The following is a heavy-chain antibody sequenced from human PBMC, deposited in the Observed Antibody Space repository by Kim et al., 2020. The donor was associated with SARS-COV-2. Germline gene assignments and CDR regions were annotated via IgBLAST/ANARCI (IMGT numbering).Heavy chain of an antibody. D-gene: IGHD6-19*01. CDR3: TTLGGIAVAGTDWFDP. Sequence: PVKGRFTISRDDSKNTLYLQMNSLKTEDTAVYYCTTLGGIAVAGTDWFDPWGQGTLVTVSS. J-gene: IGHJ5*02. V-gene: IGHV3-15*01.